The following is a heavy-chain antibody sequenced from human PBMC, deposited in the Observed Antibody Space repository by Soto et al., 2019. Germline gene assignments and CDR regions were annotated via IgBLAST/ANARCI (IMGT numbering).Heavy chain of an antibody. J-gene: IGHJ6*03. CDR2: IWYDGSNK. CDR3: ARDPRQGLTGDRPYYYYYYMDV. Sequence: GGSLRLSCAASGFTFSSYGMHWVRQAPGKGLEWVAVIWYDGSNKYYADSVKGRFTISRDNSKNTLYLQMNSLRAEDTAVYYCARDPRQGLTGDRPYYYYYYMDVWGKGTTVTVSS. CDR1: GFTFSSYG. D-gene: IGHD7-27*01. V-gene: IGHV3-33*08.